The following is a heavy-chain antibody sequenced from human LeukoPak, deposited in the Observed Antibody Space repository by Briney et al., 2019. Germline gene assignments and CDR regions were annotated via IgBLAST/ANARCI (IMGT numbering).Heavy chain of an antibody. CDR1: GGSISSYY. J-gene: IGHJ4*02. V-gene: IGHV4-59*01. D-gene: IGHD5-12*01. Sequence: NPSETLSLTCTVSGGSISSYYWSWIRQPPGKGLEWIGYIYYSGSTNYNPSLKSRVTISVDTSKNQFSLMLSSVTAADTAVYYCARAQGDIVATRPFDYWGQGTLVTVSS. CDR2: IYYSGST. CDR3: ARAQGDIVATRPFDY.